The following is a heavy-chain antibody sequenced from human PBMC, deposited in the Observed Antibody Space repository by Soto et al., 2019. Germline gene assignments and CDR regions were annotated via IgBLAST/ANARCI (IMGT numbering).Heavy chain of an antibody. Sequence: SETLSLTCTVSGGSISSSSYYWGWIRQPPGKGLEWIGSIYYSGSTYYNPSLKSRVTISVDTSKNQFSLKLSSVTAADTAVYYCASGIGVTTTLYYYYGMDVWGQGTTVTVSS. J-gene: IGHJ6*02. CDR3: ASGIGVTTTLYYYYGMDV. V-gene: IGHV4-39*01. CDR2: IYYSGST. D-gene: IGHD4-4*01. CDR1: GGSISSSSYY.